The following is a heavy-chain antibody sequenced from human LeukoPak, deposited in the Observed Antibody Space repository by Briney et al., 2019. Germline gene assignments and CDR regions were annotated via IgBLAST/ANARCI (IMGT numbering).Heavy chain of an antibody. D-gene: IGHD6-13*01. CDR2: IYYSGST. Sequence: SETLSLTCTVSGGSVSSGRYYWSWIRQPPGKGLEWIGYIYYSGSTNYNPSLKSRVTISVDTSKNQFSLKLSSVTAADTAVYYCAKGDSSSWRFDYWGQGTLVTVSS. J-gene: IGHJ4*02. CDR3: AKGDSSSWRFDY. CDR1: GGSVSSGRYY. V-gene: IGHV4-61*01.